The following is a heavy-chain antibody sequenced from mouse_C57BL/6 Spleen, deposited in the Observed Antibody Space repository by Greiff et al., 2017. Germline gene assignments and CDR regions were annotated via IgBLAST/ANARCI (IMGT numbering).Heavy chain of an antibody. D-gene: IGHD2-4*01. CDR1: GFTFSDYG. J-gene: IGHJ4*01. V-gene: IGHV5-17*01. CDR3: ARGIYYDYDSYYYAMDY. CDR2: ISSGSSTI. Sequence: EVQRVESGGGLVKPGGSLKLSCAASGFTFSDYGMHWVRQAPEKGLEWVAYISSGSSTIYYADTVKGRFTISRDNAKNTLFLQMTSLRSEDTAMYYCARGIYYDYDSYYYAMDYWGQGTSVTVSS.